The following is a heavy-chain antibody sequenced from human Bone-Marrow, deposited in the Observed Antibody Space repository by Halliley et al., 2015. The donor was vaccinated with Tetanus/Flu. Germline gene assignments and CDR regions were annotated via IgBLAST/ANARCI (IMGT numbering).Heavy chain of an antibody. D-gene: IGHD6-25*01. J-gene: IGHJ4*02. Sequence: RGLEWIGCIHHSGTTNYTPSLERRGTLSVDTSKTRFSLKLKSLTDADTAVYYCARSRCGLVLWGQGILVTVSP. V-gene: IGHV4-59*08. CDR3: ARSRCGLVL. CDR2: IHHSGTT.